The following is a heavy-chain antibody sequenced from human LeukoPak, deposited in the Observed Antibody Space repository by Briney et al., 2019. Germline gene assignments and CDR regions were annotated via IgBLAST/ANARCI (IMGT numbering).Heavy chain of an antibody. D-gene: IGHD4-23*01. CDR1: GYTFTSYY. V-gene: IGHV1-46*01. CDR3: ARDTEVRGYGGTGGFYYYYYYMDV. CDR2: INPSGGST. J-gene: IGHJ6*03. Sequence: ASVKVSCKASGYTFTSYYMHWVRQAPGQGLEWMGIINPSGGSTSYAQKFQGRVTMTRDMSTSTVYMELSSLRSEDTAVYYCARDTEVRGYGGTGGFYYYYYYMDVWGKGTTVTVSS.